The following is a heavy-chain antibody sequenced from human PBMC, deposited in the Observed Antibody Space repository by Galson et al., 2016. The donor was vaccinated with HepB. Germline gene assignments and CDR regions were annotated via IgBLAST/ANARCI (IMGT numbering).Heavy chain of an antibody. CDR1: GFAFSTYS. Sequence: LRLSCAVSGFAFSTYSMNWVRQAPGKGLEWVSYIGSGSTTIYYADSVKGRFTISRDIAKNSLYLQMNSLRDEDTAVYYCAKDGGQQVVRWERLRKVDSYYAMDVWGQGTTVTVSS. CDR3: AKDGGQQVVRWERLRKVDSYYAMDV. J-gene: IGHJ6*02. V-gene: IGHV3-48*02. CDR2: IGSGSTTI. D-gene: IGHD6-13*01.